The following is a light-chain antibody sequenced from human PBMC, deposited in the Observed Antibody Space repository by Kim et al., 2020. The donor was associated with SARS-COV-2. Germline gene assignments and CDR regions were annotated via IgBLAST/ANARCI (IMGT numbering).Light chain of an antibody. CDR2: GAY. CDR1: QSVKTN. Sequence: SVTPEETATLHCKARQSVKTNGAWYEQKRGQAPRLLIYGAYTRATDIPDGFSGSWSGTEFTHTISSLQSDDFAVYYCQQYDDWAYTFGLETKLEI. V-gene: IGKV3-15*01. CDR3: QQYDDWAYT. J-gene: IGKJ2*01.